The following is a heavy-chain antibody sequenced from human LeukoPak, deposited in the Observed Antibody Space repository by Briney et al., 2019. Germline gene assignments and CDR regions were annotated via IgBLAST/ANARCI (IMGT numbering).Heavy chain of an antibody. D-gene: IGHD5-12*01. CDR2: IIGSGGST. V-gene: IGHV3-23*01. J-gene: IGHJ4*02. CDR1: GFTISSYF. CDR3: AKGAYDYIEVAYFDY. Sequence: PGGSLRLSCAASGFTISSYFMSWVRQAPGKGLEWVSGIIGSGGSTYYADSVKGRFTISRDNSKNTLYLQVNSLTAEDTAVSYCAKGAYDYIEVAYFDYWGQGTLVTVSS.